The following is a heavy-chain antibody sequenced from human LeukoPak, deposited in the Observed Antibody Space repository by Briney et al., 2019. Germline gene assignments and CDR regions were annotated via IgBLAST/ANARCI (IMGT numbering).Heavy chain of an antibody. V-gene: IGHV3-15*07. CDR1: GLKFTDAW. CDR3: TWDSSGFYLLDS. J-gene: IGHJ4*02. D-gene: IGHD3-22*01. Sequence: GGSLRLSCAVSGLKFTDAWMNWVRQAPGKGLEWVGRIKSKGSGGTIDYAAPVKGRFTISRDDSKNTLYLQMNSLKTEDTAVYYCTWDSSGFYLLDSWGQGTPVTVSS. CDR2: IKSKGSGGTI.